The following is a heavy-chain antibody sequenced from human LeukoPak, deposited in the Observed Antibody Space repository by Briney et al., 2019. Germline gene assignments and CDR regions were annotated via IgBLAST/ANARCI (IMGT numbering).Heavy chain of an antibody. J-gene: IGHJ4*02. CDR3: ARDPRPSYDSSGYYSY. CDR2: ISAYNGNT. D-gene: IGHD3-22*01. Sequence: ASVKVSCKASGYTFTSYVINWVRQAPGQGLEWMGWISAYNGNTHYAQKFQGRVTMTTDTSTNTAYMELRSLRSDDTAVYYCARDPRPSYDSSGYYSYWGQGTLVTVSS. CDR1: GYTFTSYV. V-gene: IGHV1-18*01.